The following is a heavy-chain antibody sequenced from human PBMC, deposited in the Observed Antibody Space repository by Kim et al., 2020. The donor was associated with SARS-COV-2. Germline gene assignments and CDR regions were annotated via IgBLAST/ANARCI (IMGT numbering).Heavy chain of an antibody. CDR1: GFTFGDYA. J-gene: IGHJ4*02. CDR3: TRGQPGAYYDILTGPRNPYNFDY. V-gene: IGHV3-49*03. CDR2: IRSKAYGGTT. Sequence: GGSLRLSCTASGFTFGDYAMSWFRQAPGKGLEWVGFIRSKAYGGTTEYAASVKGRFTISRDDSKSIAYLQMNSLKTEDTAVYYCTRGQPGAYYDILTGPRNPYNFDYWGQGTLVTVSS. D-gene: IGHD3-9*01.